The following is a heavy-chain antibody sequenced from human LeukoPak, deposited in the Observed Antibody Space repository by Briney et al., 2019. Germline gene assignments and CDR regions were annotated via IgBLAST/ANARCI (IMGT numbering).Heavy chain of an antibody. CDR3: ARERQMGATPFDY. D-gene: IGHD1-26*01. V-gene: IGHV3-30*04. CDR1: GFTFTGHS. J-gene: IGHJ4*02. Sequence: GRSLRLSCVASGFTFTGHSMHWIRQAPGKGLEWVAVVGNDEKTIFYADSLKGRFTISRDNSKNTLFLQMNSLRDEDTAVYYCARERQMGATPFDYWGQGSLVTVSS. CDR2: VGNDEKTI.